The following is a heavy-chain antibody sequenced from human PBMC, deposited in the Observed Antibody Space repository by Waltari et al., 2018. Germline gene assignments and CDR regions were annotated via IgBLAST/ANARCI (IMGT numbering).Heavy chain of an antibody. CDR2: IYTSGCT. CDR3: ARQKTVTTLYYYYGMDV. J-gene: IGHJ6*02. Sequence: GKGLEWLGRIYTSGCTNYNPSLKSRVTISVDTCKNQFSLKLSSVTAADTAVYYCARQKTVTTLYYYYGMDVWGQGTTVTVSS. V-gene: IGHV4-61*02. D-gene: IGHD4-17*01.